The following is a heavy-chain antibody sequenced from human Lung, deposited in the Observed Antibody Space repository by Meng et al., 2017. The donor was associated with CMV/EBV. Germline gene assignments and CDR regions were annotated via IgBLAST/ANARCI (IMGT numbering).Heavy chain of an antibody. D-gene: IGHD1-1*01. CDR1: GFTFSSYA. J-gene: IGHJ4*02. Sequence: SXKISCEASGFTFSSYAMHWVRQAPGKGLEWVAVLSYDGSNKFYADSVKGRFTISRDNSKNTLFLQMNRLRAEDTAVYYCARGYQLFNYFDYWGQGRLVTVSS. V-gene: IGHV3-30*04. CDR2: LSYDGSNK. CDR3: ARGYQLFNYFDY.